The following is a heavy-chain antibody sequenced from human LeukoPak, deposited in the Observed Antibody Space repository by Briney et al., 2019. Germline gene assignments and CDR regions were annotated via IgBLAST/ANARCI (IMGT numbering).Heavy chain of an antibody. CDR3: ARGYYDSSGYYAIDY. V-gene: IGHV1-69*04. CDR2: IIPILRVV. Sequence: ASVKVSCKASGGSFSSGAISWVRQAPGQGLEWMGRIIPILRVVNYAQKFQDRVTITAAKSTSTAYMELSSLRSEDTAVYYCARGYYDSSGYYAIDYWGQGTLVTVSS. D-gene: IGHD3-22*01. J-gene: IGHJ4*02. CDR1: GGSFSSGA.